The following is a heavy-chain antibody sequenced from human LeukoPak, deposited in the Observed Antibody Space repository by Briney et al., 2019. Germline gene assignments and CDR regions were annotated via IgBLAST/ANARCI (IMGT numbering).Heavy chain of an antibody. CDR2: IYYSGST. CDR3: ARYGEMATIGYFDY. J-gene: IGHJ4*02. Sequence: SETLSLTCTVSGGSISSGDYYWSWIRQPPGKGLEWIGYIYYSGSTNYNPSLKSRVTISVDTSKNQFSLKLSSVTAADTAVYYCARYGEMATIGYFDYWGQGTLVTVSS. V-gene: IGHV4-61*08. D-gene: IGHD5-24*01. CDR1: GGSISSGDYY.